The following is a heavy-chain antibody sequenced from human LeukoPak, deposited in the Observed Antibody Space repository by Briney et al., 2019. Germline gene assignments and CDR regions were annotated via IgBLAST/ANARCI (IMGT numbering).Heavy chain of an antibody. Sequence: GGSLRLSCAASGFTFSIYGMHWVRQAPGKGLEWVAVIWNDGSNKDYVDSVKGRLTISRDNSKNTLYLQMNSLRAEDTAVYYCARNFDYWGQGTLVTVSS. CDR2: IWNDGSNK. J-gene: IGHJ4*02. CDR3: ARNFDY. CDR1: GFTFSIYG. V-gene: IGHV3-33*01.